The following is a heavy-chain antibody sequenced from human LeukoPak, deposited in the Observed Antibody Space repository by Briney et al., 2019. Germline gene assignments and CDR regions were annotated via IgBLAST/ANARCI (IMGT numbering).Heavy chain of an antibody. CDR3: ARVPGYDSPLYYFDY. CDR1: GGSISSSNW. J-gene: IGHJ4*02. D-gene: IGHD3-22*01. V-gene: IGHV4-4*02. CDR2: IYHSGSI. Sequence: PSETLSLTCAVSGGSISSSNWWSWVRQPPGKGLEWIGEIYHSGSINYKSSLKSRVTISVDKSKNQFSLKLSSVTAADTAVYYCARVPGYDSPLYYFDYWGQGTLVTVSS.